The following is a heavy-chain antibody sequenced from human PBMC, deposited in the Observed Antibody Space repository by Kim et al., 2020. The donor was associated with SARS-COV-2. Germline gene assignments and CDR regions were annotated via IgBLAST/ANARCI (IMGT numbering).Heavy chain of an antibody. CDR2: IYYSGST. V-gene: IGHV4-39*07. CDR1: GGSISSSSYY. Sequence: SETLSLTCTVSGGSISSSSYYWGWIRQPPGKGLEWIGSIYYSGSTYYNPSLKSRVTISVDTSKNQFSLKLSSVTAADTAVYYCARDQSGEVLFDYWGQGT. J-gene: IGHJ4*02. D-gene: IGHD3-3*01. CDR3: ARDQSGEVLFDY.